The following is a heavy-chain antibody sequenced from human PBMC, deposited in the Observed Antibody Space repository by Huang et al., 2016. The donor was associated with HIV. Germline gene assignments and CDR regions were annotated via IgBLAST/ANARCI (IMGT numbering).Heavy chain of an antibody. CDR3: ATDTRAYYYGSGTNGMDV. CDR2: ISADRGNP. V-gene: IGHV1-18*04. Sequence: QVHLVQSRGELKKPGASVKVSCKTSGYTFNNYGIGWVRQAPGQGLEWMGWISADRGNPKYAQKFQGRLTLTTDTATRTVYMDLRSLRSDDTAVYYCATDTRAYYYGSGTNGMDVWGQGTTVIVSS. D-gene: IGHD3-10*01. J-gene: IGHJ6*02. CDR1: GYTFNNYG.